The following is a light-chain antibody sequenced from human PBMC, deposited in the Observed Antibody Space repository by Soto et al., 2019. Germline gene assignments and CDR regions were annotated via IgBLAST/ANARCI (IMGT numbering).Light chain of an antibody. CDR3: MQGKHWPWT. J-gene: IGKJ1*01. V-gene: IGKV2-30*01. CDR2: QVS. CDR1: QSLVYSNGNAY. Sequence: DAVLTQSPLSLPVTLGQPAAISCRSSQSLVYSNGNAYLIWFQQRPGQSPRRLIYQVSTRDAGVPDRFSGSGSGPYFTLTISRVEAEDVGIYYCMQGKHWPWTFGQGTKVEIK.